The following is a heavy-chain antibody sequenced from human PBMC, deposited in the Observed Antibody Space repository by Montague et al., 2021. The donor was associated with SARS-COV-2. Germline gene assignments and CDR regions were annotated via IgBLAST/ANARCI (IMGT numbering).Heavy chain of an antibody. CDR2: IYRGGSK. V-gene: IGHV3-53*01. CDR3: ARDAEGIAARRSDAFDI. J-gene: IGHJ3*02. Sequence: SLRLSCAASGFTVSSTYMNWVRQAPGKGLEWVSVIYRGGSKNYAEYVKGRFTISRDNSKNTLYLQMNSLRAEDTAVYYCARDAEGIAARRSDAFDIWGQGTMVTVSS. CDR1: GFTVSSTY. D-gene: IGHD6-6*01.